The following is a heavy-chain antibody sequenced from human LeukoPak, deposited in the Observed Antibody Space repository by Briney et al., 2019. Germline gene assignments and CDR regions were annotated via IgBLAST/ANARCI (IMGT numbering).Heavy chain of an antibody. CDR2: VYHSGTT. D-gene: IGHD4-17*01. J-gene: IGHJ4*02. CDR1: GDPISSGDYY. CDR3: ARHRPRSSFDY. Sequence: SQTLSLTCTVSGDPISSGDYYWSWIRLPPGKGLEWIGYVYHSGTTYYNPSLKSRVTISVDTSKNQFSLKLSSVTAADTAVYYCARHRPRSSFDYWGQGTLVTVSS. V-gene: IGHV4-30-2*01.